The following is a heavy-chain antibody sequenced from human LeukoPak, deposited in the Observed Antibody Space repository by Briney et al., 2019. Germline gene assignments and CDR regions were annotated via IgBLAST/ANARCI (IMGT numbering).Heavy chain of an antibody. CDR2: ITGSGGST. D-gene: IGHD6-13*01. CDR3: ATDNSSSWFGLDY. Sequence: PGGSLRLSCAASGFTFSSYAMSWVRQAPGKGLEWVSAITGSGGSTYYAESVKGRFTISRDNSKNTLHLQMNSLRAEDTAVYYCATDNSSSWFGLDYWGQGTLVTVSS. V-gene: IGHV3-23*01. CDR1: GFTFSSYA. J-gene: IGHJ4*02.